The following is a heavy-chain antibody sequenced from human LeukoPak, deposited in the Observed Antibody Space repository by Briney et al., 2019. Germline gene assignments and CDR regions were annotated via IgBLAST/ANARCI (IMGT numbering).Heavy chain of an antibody. CDR3: ATKSSGYGLDAFDI. CDR2: VDPEDGET. Sequence: ASVKISCKVSGYTFTDYYMHWVQQAPGKGLEWMGLVDPEDGETIYAEKFQGRVTITADTSTDTAYMKLSSLRSEDTAVYYCATKSSGYGLDAFDIWGQGTMVTVSS. D-gene: IGHD5-12*01. J-gene: IGHJ3*02. V-gene: IGHV1-69-2*01. CDR1: GYTFTDYY.